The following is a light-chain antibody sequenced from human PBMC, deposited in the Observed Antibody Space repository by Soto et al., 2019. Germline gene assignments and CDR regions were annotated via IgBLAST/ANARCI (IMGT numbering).Light chain of an antibody. CDR3: ATWDDSLNGWV. Sequence: QPVLTQPPSASGTPGQRVSISCSGNSSNIGSNTVNWYHQLPGTAPTLLIKSNNQRPSGIPDRFSGSKSGTSASLAISGLQSEDEADYYCATWDDSLNGWVFGGGTQLTVL. V-gene: IGLV1-44*01. J-gene: IGLJ3*02. CDR2: SNN. CDR1: SSNIGSNT.